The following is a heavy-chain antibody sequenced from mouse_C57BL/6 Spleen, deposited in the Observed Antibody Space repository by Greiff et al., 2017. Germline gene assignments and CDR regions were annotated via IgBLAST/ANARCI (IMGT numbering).Heavy chain of an antibody. CDR2: ISNLAYSI. D-gene: IGHD3-2*02. V-gene: IGHV5-15*01. CDR1: GFTFSDYG. J-gene: IGHJ3*01. CDR3: ARHDSSGYVY. Sequence: EVKLMESGGGLVQPGGSLKLSCAASGFTFSDYGMAWVRQAPRKGPEWVAFISNLAYSIYYADTVTGRFTISRENAKNTLYLEMSSLRSEDTAMYYCARHDSSGYVYWGQGTLVTVSA.